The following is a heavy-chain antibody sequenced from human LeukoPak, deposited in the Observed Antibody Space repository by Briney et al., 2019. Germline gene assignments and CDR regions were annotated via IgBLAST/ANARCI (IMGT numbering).Heavy chain of an antibody. CDR2: ISSSSSGI. Sequence: PGGSLRLSCAASGFTFSGYSMSWVRQAPGKGLEWLSYISSSSSGIYYADSVKGRFTISRDNAKSTLYLQMNSLRDDDTAVYYCARDRYYAFDIWGQGTMVTVSS. V-gene: IGHV3-48*02. CDR3: ARDRYYAFDI. CDR1: GFTFSGYS. D-gene: IGHD3-9*01. J-gene: IGHJ3*02.